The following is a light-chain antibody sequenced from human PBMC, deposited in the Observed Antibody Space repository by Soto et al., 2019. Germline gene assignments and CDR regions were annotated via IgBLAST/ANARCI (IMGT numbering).Light chain of an antibody. CDR1: QGIDNH. J-gene: IGKJ4*01. V-gene: IGKV1-27*01. CDR2: AAS. Sequence: DIQMTQSPSSLSASVGDRVTITCRASQGIDNHLAWYQQKPGKAPKLLIYAASTLQSGVPSRFTGSGSGTDFTLTISSLQPEEAATYYCQKCKVAPFTFGGGTKVEI. CDR3: QKCKVAPFT.